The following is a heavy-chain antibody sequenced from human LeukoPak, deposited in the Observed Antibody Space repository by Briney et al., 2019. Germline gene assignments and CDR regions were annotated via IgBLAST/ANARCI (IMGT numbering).Heavy chain of an antibody. CDR3: ARGPSSSWTRFDP. J-gene: IGHJ5*02. CDR2: INPDGGNT. D-gene: IGHD6-13*01. Sequence: ASVKVSCKASGYTFTNSYIHWVRQAPGQVLEWMGLINPDGGNTNYAQNFQGRVTLTRDTSTSTVYMELSSLRSEDTAVYYCARGPSSSWTRFDPWGQGTLVTVSS. V-gene: IGHV1-46*01. CDR1: GYTFTNSY.